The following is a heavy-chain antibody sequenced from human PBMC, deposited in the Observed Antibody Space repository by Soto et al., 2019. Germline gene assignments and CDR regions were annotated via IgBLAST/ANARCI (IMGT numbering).Heavy chain of an antibody. Sequence: PSETLSLTCTVSGGSISSSTYYWGWMRQPPGKGLEWIGYIYHSGSTYYNPSLKSRVTISVDRSKNQFSLKLSSVTAADTAVYYCARGNVVAIDYWGQGTLVTSPQ. CDR1: GGSISSSTYY. CDR2: IYHSGST. D-gene: IGHD2-21*01. V-gene: IGHV4-39*07. J-gene: IGHJ4*02. CDR3: ARGNVVAIDY.